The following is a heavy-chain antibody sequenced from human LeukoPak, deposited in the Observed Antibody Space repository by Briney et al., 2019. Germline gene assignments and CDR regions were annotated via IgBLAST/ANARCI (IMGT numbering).Heavy chain of an antibody. CDR1: GYTFTDYY. Sequence: GASVKVSCTASGYTFTDYYMHWVRQAPGQGLEWMGWINPNSGGTNYAQQFQGRVTMTRDTSISTTYMELSNLRSDDTAVYYCARGIAAPGGRWFDPWGQGTLVTVSS. CDR3: ARGIAAPGGRWFDP. J-gene: IGHJ5*02. D-gene: IGHD6-13*01. V-gene: IGHV1-2*02. CDR2: INPNSGGT.